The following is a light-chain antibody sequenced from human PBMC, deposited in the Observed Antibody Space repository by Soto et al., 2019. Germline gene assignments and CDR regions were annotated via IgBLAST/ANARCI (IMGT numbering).Light chain of an antibody. Sequence: DIQMTQSPSSLSASVGDRVTITCRASQGIRHYLAWYQQKPGKVPKLLIYEASNLQSGVPSRFRGGGSGTEFTLTISSLQPEAVATYYCQNFDSPPKTFGQRTKV. V-gene: IGKV1-27*01. CDR3: QNFDSPPKT. CDR2: EAS. CDR1: QGIRHY. J-gene: IGKJ1*01.